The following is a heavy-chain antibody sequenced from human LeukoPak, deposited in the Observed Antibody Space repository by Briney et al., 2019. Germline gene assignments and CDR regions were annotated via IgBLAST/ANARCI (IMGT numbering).Heavy chain of an antibody. CDR1: GYTFTSYG. D-gene: IGHD3-9*01. V-gene: IGHV1-18*01. CDR2: ISAYNGNT. Sequence: VASVKVSCKASGYTFTSYGISWVRQAPGQGLEWMGWISAYNGNTNYAQKLQGRVTMTTDTSTSTAYMELRSLRSDDTAVYYCARGEDYDILTGYYNVKFDFDYWGQGTLVTVSS. CDR3: ARGEDYDILTGYYNVKFDFDY. J-gene: IGHJ4*02.